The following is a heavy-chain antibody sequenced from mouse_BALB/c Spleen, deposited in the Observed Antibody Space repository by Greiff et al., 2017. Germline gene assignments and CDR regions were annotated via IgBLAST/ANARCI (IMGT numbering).Heavy chain of an antibody. J-gene: IGHJ4*01. CDR2: ISSGGSYT. D-gene: IGHD3-3*01. V-gene: IGHV5-9-4*01. CDR1: GFTFSSYA. Sequence: EVHLVESGGGLVKPGGSLKLSCAASGFTFSSYAMSWVRQSPEKRLEWVAEISSGGSYTYYPDTVTGRFTISRDNAKNTLYLEMSSLRSEDTAMYYCARDLGTPYYYAMDYWGQGTSVTVSS. CDR3: ARDLGTPYYYAMDY.